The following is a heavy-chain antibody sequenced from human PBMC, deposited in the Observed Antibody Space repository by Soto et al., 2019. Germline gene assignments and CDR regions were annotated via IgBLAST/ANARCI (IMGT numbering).Heavy chain of an antibody. CDR2: INAGNGNT. V-gene: IGHV1-3*01. D-gene: IGHD6-13*01. CDR1: GYTFTSYA. CDR3: ARVTYSSSPDFWFDP. Sequence: ASVKVSCKASGYTFTSYAMHWVRQAPGQRLDWLGWINAGNGNTKYSQKFQGRVTITRDTSASTAYMELSSLRSEDTALYYCARVTYSSSPDFWFDPWGQGTPVTVSS. J-gene: IGHJ5*02.